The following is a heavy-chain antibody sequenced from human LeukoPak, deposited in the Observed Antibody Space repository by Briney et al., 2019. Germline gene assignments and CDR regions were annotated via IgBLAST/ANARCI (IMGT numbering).Heavy chain of an antibody. D-gene: IGHD4-17*01. CDR3: ARTWSTVTGEYFQL. V-gene: IGHV1-3*01. J-gene: IGHJ1*01. Sequence: ASVKVSCKASGYTFIDFVIHWVRQAPGQRLEWMGWIKAGDGYTKYSQKFQGRVTITRSTSATTAFMELSSLTSEDTAVYYCARTWSTVTGEYFQLWGQGTLVTDSS. CDR2: IKAGDGYT. CDR1: GYTFIDFV.